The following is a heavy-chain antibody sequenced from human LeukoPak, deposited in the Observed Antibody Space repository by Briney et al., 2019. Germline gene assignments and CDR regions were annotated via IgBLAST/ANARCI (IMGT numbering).Heavy chain of an antibody. CDR1: GYTFTRYY. Sequence: ASVKVSCKASGYTFTRYYIHWVRQAPGQGLEWMGWINPNNGGTNYAQKFQGRVTMTRDTSISTAYMELSRLTSDATAIYYCARDPATTYYYDPWGQGTLVTVSS. CDR2: INPNNGGT. J-gene: IGHJ4*02. V-gene: IGHV1-2*02. CDR3: ARDPATTYYYDP. D-gene: IGHD3-22*01.